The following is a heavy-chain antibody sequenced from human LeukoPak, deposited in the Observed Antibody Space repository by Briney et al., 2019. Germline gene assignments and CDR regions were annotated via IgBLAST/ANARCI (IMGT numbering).Heavy chain of an antibody. D-gene: IGHD3-22*01. CDR2: IYTSGST. Sequence: SQTLSLTCTVSGDSISSGSYYWSWIRQPAGKGLKGIGRIYTSGSTNYNPSLKSRVTTSVDTSKNQFSLKLSSVTAADTAVYYCAREAYYSDKSGYYPDYWGQGTLVTVSS. J-gene: IGHJ4*02. V-gene: IGHV4-61*02. CDR3: AREAYYSDKSGYYPDY. CDR1: GDSISSGSYY.